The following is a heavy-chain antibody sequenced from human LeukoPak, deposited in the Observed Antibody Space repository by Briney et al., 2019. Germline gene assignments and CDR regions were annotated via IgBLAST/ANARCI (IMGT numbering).Heavy chain of an antibody. Sequence: SETLSLTCTVSGGSISDSSYFWGWIRQPPGKGLEWIGSIFYSGSTYYNPSLKSRVTISVEMSKNQFSLRLTSVTAADTALYFCANRLLRSGTGAFDIWGLGTVVVVSS. CDR2: IFYSGST. D-gene: IGHD1-1*01. CDR3: ANRLLRSGTGAFDI. J-gene: IGHJ3*02. V-gene: IGHV4-39*01. CDR1: GGSISDSSYF.